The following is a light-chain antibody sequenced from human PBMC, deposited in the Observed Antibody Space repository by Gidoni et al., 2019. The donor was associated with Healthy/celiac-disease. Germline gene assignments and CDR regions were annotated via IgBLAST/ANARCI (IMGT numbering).Light chain of an antibody. J-gene: IGKJ5*01. CDR3: QQYYSTPLIT. CDR2: WAS. CDR1: QRVLYSSNNKNY. Sequence: DIVMTQSPDSLAVSLGERATINCKSSQRVLYSSNNKNYLAWYQQKPGQPPKLLIYWASTRESGVPDRVSGSGSGTDFTLTISSLQAEDVAVYYCQQYYSTPLITFGQGTRLEIK. V-gene: IGKV4-1*01.